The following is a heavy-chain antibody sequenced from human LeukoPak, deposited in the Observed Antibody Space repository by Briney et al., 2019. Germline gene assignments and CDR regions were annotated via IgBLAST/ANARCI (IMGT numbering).Heavy chain of an antibody. J-gene: IGHJ1*01. Sequence: SETLSLTCTVSGGSTSTYYWNWIRQPPGKGLEWIGYIYHSGSTNYNPSLQSRVTISVDTSKNQFSLNLNSVTAADTAVYYCARGGAARLHFQNWGQGTLVTVSS. CDR2: IYHSGST. CDR1: GGSTSTYY. CDR3: ARGGAARLHFQN. V-gene: IGHV4-59*01. D-gene: IGHD6-6*01.